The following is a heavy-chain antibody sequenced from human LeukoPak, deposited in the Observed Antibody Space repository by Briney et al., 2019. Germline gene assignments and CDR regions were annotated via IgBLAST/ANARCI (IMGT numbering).Heavy chain of an antibody. CDR3: ARGALGGRSPYNWFDP. CDR1: GYTFTSYY. J-gene: IGHJ5*02. CDR2: INPSGGST. V-gene: IGHV1-46*01. Sequence: ASVKVSCKASGYTFTSYYMHWVRQAPGQGLEWMGIINPSGGSTSYAQKFQGRVTMTRDTSTSTDYMELSSLRSEDTAVYYCARGALGGRSPYNWFDPWGQGTLVTVSS. D-gene: IGHD3-16*01.